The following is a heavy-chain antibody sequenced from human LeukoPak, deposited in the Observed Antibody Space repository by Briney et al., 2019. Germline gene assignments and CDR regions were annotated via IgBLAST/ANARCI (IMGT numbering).Heavy chain of an antibody. D-gene: IGHD2-8*01. CDR2: INHNGGT. Sequence: SQTLSLTCAVYGGSFSGYFWSWIRQLPGKRLDWIGDINHNGGTNYNPSLKSRVTISVDTSKSQFSLKVTSVTAADTAVYYCARQNGVGLFSLPGGQGILVTVSS. V-gene: IGHV4-34*01. CDR3: ARQNGVGLFSLP. CDR1: GGSFSGYF. J-gene: IGHJ4*02.